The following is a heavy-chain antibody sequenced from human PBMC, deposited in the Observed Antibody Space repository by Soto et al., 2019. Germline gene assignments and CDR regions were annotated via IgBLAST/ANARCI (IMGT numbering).Heavy chain of an antibody. Sequence: ASVKVSCKASGYTFTGYYMHWVRQAPGQGLEWMGWINPNSGGTNYAQKFQGWVTMTRDTSISTAYMELSRLRSDDTAVYYCAREYSGYENYHYYGMEVLGQGTTVRVSS. CDR3: AREYSGYENYHYYGMEV. CDR2: INPNSGGT. V-gene: IGHV1-2*04. J-gene: IGHJ6*01. CDR1: GYTFTGYY. D-gene: IGHD5-12*01.